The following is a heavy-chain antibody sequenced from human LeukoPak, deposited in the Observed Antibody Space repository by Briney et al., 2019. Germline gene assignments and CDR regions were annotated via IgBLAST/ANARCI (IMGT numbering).Heavy chain of an antibody. Sequence: GGSLRLSCAASGFTFSSYAMSWVRQAPGKGLEWVSTMSGSGGNTYYADSVKGRFTISRDNSKNTLSLHMNSLRAEDTAVYYCAKGKVREFDYWGQGTLVTVSS. CDR2: MSGSGGNT. J-gene: IGHJ4*02. CDR1: GFTFSSYA. CDR3: AKGKVREFDY. V-gene: IGHV3-23*01.